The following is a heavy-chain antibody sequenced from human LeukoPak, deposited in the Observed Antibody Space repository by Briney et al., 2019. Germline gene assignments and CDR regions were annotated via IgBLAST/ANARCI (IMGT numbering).Heavy chain of an antibody. CDR3: ARETSEGDREPTGYFDY. CDR2: ISGYNGRT. V-gene: IGHV1-18*01. CDR1: GYYFPVFG. D-gene: IGHD1-1*01. Sequence: GASVKVSCKTSGYYFPVFGISWVRQAPGQGLEWMGWISGYNGRTIYAQTVQDRVTMTTDTSTMTVYMELRSLKFNDTAVYYCARETSEGDREPTGYFDYWGQGSLVIVSS. J-gene: IGHJ4*02.